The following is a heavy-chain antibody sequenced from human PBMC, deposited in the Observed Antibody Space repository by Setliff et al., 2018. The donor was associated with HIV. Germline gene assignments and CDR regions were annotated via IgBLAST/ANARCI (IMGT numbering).Heavy chain of an antibody. CDR3: TKGHYTTLG. Sequence: SGGPWRLSCAASGFTFSTYWMHWVRQAPGKGLVWVSRIHADGSSTHYADSVRGRFTISKDNARNSLYLQMDSLRVEDTAVYYCTKGHYTTLGWGQGTLVTVPQ. J-gene: IGHJ4*02. CDR1: GFTFSTYW. D-gene: IGHD2-2*02. V-gene: IGHV3-74*01. CDR2: IHADGSST.